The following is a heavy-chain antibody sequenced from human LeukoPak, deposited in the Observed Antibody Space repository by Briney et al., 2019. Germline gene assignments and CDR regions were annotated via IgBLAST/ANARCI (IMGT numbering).Heavy chain of an antibody. D-gene: IGHD3-3*01. CDR3: AGGGDFWSYYSLYYFDY. CDR1: GFTFSSYW. V-gene: IGHV3-74*01. Sequence: GGSLRLSWAASGFTFSSYWMHWVRQAPGKGLVWVSRISSDGSSTSYADSVKGRFTISRDNAKNTLYLQMNSLRAEDTAVYYSAGGGDFWSYYSLYYFDYWGQGTLVTVSS. CDR2: ISSDGSST. J-gene: IGHJ4*02.